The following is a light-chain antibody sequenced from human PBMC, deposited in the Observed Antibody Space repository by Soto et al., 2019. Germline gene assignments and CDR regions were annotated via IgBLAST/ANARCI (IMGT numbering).Light chain of an antibody. CDR1: QSVSSSY. J-gene: IGKJ3*01. CDR2: GAS. V-gene: IGKV3-20*01. Sequence: EIVLTQSPGTLSLSPGERATLSCRASQSVSSSYLAWYQQKPGQAPRLLIYGASSRATGIPDRFSGSGSGKDFTLTISRLEPEDFAVYYCQQYGSSPPITVGPGTKVDIK. CDR3: QQYGSSPPIT.